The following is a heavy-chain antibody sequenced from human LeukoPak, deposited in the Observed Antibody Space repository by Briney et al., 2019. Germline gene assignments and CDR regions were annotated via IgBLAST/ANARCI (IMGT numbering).Heavy chain of an antibody. CDR2: INRNGSST. J-gene: IGHJ4*02. V-gene: IGHV3-23*01. CDR1: GFTFSSYA. D-gene: IGHD6-19*01. CDR3: AKDHFSVAGIIDY. Sequence: GGSLRLSCAASGFTFSSYAMSWIRQAPGKGLEWVSTINRNGSSTYYADSVKGRFTVSRDNSKNTLFLQMNSLRAEDTAVYYCAKDHFSVAGIIDYWGQGTLVTVSS.